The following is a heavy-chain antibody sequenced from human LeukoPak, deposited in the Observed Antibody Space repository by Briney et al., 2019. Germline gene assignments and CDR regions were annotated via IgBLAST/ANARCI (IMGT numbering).Heavy chain of an antibody. D-gene: IGHD3-10*01. CDR2: IYTSGST. V-gene: IGHV4-61*09. Sequence: SQTLSLTCTVSSGSISSGSYYWNWNRQPTGKGLEWIGHIYTSGSTNYNPSLKSRVTISVDTSKNQFSLKLSSVTAADTAVYYCARANRITMAWGQGTLVTVSS. J-gene: IGHJ5*02. CDR3: ARANRITMA. CDR1: SGSISSGSYY.